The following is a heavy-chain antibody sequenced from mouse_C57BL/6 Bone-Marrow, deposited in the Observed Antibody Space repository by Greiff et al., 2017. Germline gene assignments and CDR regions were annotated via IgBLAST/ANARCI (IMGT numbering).Heavy chain of an antibody. CDR1: GYTFTSYG. Sequence: QVQLQQSGAELARPGASVSLSCKASGYTFTSYGISWVKQRTGQGLEWIGEIYPRSGNTYYNEKFKGKATLTADTSSSTAYMELRSLTSEDSAVDFGTRWDDGSSLGDWYFDVWGTGTTVTVSS. CDR3: TRWDDGSSLGDWYFDV. J-gene: IGHJ1*03. V-gene: IGHV1-81*01. D-gene: IGHD1-1*01. CDR2: IYPRSGNT.